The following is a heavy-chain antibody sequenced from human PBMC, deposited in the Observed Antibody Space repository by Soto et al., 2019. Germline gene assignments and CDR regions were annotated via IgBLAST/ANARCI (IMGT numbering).Heavy chain of an antibody. D-gene: IGHD2-2*01. V-gene: IGHV1-18*01. J-gene: IGHJ4*02. CDR3: AKGKLGYCSSTSCAPDY. CDR1: GYTFTSYR. CDR2: ISAYSGNT. Sequence: ASVRVSCKXSGYTFTSYRIIWVRQAPGQGLEWMGWISAYSGNTNYAQKVQGRVTMTTDTSTSTAYMELGSLKSDDTAVYYCAKGKLGYCSSTSCAPDYWGQGTLVTVSS.